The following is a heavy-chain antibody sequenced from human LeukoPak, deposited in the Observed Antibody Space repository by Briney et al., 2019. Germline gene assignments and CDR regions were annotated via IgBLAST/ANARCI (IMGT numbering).Heavy chain of an antibody. D-gene: IGHD4-17*01. CDR3: ARGYGEGDNWFDP. V-gene: IGHV4-39*07. CDR1: GGSISSSSYY. Sequence: PSETLSLTCTVSGGSISSSSYYWGWIRQPPGKGLEWIGRIYTSGSTNYNPSLKSRVTVSVDTSKNQFSLKLSSVTAADTAVYYCARGYGEGDNWFDPWGQGTLVTVSS. J-gene: IGHJ5*02. CDR2: IYTSGST.